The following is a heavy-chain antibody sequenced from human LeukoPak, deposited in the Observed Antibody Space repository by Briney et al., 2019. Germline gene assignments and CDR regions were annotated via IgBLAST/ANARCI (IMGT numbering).Heavy chain of an antibody. CDR2: FGTRSSSI. Sequence: GGSLRLSCVGSGFTFSNFWLHWVRQAPGKGLEWVSSFGTRSSSIYYAHSVTGRFIVSRDNAKNSLFLQMNSLRAEDTAVYYCARENDQGFDYWGQGTLVTVSS. J-gene: IGHJ4*02. D-gene: IGHD3-16*01. V-gene: IGHV3-21*01. CDR3: ARENDQGFDY. CDR1: GFTFSNFW.